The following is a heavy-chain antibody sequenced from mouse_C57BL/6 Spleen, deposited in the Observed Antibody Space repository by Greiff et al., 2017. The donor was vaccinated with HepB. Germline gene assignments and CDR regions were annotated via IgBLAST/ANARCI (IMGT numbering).Heavy chain of an antibody. V-gene: IGHV1-7*01. Sequence: QVQLQQSGADLAKPGASVKLSSKASGSTFTSYWMPWVNQRPGQGREWIGYINPSSGNTKYNQKFKDKATLTADKSSSKAYMQLSSLTYEDSAVYYCAREHYYGSSGYFDVWGTGTTVTVSS. D-gene: IGHD1-1*01. CDR1: GSTFTSYW. CDR3: AREHYYGSSGYFDV. CDR2: INPSSGNT. J-gene: IGHJ1*03.